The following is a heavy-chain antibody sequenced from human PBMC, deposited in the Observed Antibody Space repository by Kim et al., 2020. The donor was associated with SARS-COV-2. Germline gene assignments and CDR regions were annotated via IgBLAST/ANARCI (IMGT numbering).Heavy chain of an antibody. J-gene: IGHJ4*02. CDR1: GFTVSSNY. D-gene: IGHD3-22*01. CDR3: ATGLSDSSGYYLDY. CDR2: IYSGGST. Sequence: GGSLRLSCAASGFTVSSNYMSWVRQAPGKGLEWVSVIYSGGSTYYADSVKGRFTISRDNSKNTLYLQMNSLRAEDTAVYYCATGLSDSSGYYLDYWGQGTLVTVSS. V-gene: IGHV3-53*01.